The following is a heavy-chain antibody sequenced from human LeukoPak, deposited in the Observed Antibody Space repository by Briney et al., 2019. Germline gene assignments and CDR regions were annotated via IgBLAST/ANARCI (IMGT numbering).Heavy chain of an antibody. CDR3: AREDSSRDAFDI. V-gene: IGHV4-30-4*07. CDR1: GGSISSGGYS. CDR2: IYYSGST. J-gene: IGHJ3*02. D-gene: IGHD3-22*01. Sequence: SETLSLTCAVSGGSISSGGYSWSWIRQPPGKGLEWIGYIYYSGSTYYNPSLKSRVTISVDTSKNQFSLKLSSVTAADTAVYYCAREDSSRDAFDIWGQGTMVTVSS.